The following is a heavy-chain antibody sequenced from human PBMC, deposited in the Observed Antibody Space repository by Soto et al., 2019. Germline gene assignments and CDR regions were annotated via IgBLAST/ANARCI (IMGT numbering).Heavy chain of an antibody. Sequence: QVQLVQSGAEVKKPGSSVKVSCKASGGTFSSYAISWVRQAPGQGLEWMGGIIPIFGTANYAQKLQGRVTITADKSTSTAYMELSSLRSEDTAVYYCASRQQLVQWYYYGMDVWGQGTTVTVSS. D-gene: IGHD6-13*01. J-gene: IGHJ6*02. CDR2: IIPIFGTA. CDR3: ASRQQLVQWYYYGMDV. CDR1: GGTFSSYA. V-gene: IGHV1-69*06.